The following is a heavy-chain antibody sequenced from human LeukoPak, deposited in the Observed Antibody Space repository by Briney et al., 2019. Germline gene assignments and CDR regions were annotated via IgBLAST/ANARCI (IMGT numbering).Heavy chain of an antibody. V-gene: IGHV3-23*01. CDR1: GFTFSSYA. D-gene: IGHD1-26*01. CDR3: AKGKESGSNRARLYDY. Sequence: GGSLRLSCAASGFTFSSYAMSWVRQAPGKGLEWVSAISGSGGSTYYADSVKGRFTISRDNSKNTLYLQMNSLRAEDTAIYHCAKGKESGSNRARLYDYWGQGTLVTVSS. CDR2: ISGSGGST. J-gene: IGHJ4*02.